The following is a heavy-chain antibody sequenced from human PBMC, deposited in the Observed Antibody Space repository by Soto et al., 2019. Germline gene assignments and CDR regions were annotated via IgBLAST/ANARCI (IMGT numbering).Heavy chain of an antibody. D-gene: IGHD6-13*01. CDR1: GFTFSSYA. CDR3: AKGTSSNWRNFDY. J-gene: IGHJ4*02. CDR2: LSGSGATT. Sequence: ESGGGLVQPGGSLRLSCAASGFTFSSYAMNWVRQAPGKGLEWVSTLSGSGATTYYADSVKGRFTISRDNSKNTLYLQMSSLRAEDTAVYYCAKGTSSNWRNFDYWGQGTLVTVSS. V-gene: IGHV3-23*01.